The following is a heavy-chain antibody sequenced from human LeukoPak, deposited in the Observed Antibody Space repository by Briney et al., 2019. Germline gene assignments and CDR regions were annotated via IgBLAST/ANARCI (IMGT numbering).Heavy chain of an antibody. CDR1: GYTFTGYY. CDR3: ARDLERYYDLEGRSGY. V-gene: IGHV1-2*02. D-gene: IGHD3-3*01. J-gene: IGHJ4*02. CDR2: INPNSGGT. Sequence: ASVKVSCKASGYTFTGYYMHWVRQAPGQGLEWMGWINPNSGGTNYAQKFQGRITMTTDTLATTAYMELRSLRSDDTAVYYCARDLERYYDLEGRSGYWGQGTLVTVSS.